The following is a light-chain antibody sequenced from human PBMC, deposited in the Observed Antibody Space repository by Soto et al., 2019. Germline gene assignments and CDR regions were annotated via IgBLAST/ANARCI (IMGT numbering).Light chain of an antibody. CDR1: DVGGKS. CDR2: DAR. J-gene: IGLJ1*01. V-gene: IGLV3-21*02. CDR3: QVWDTTTDRYI. Sequence: SYQLAQPPSVSVATGQTATISCGGDDVGGKSVQWYQQKPGQAPVLVLYDARDRPSGIPERFSGSNSGNRATLTISWVEAGDEADFYCQVWDTTTDRYIFGSGTRSPS.